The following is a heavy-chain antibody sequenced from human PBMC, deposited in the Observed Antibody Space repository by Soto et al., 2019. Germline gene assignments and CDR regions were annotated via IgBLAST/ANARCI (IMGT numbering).Heavy chain of an antibody. CDR1: GFTFSSYG. V-gene: IGHV3-30*18. D-gene: IGHD3-22*01. CDR2: ISYDESNK. CDR3: ANGVSYYYDSSAELRDAFDI. Sequence: HPGGSLRLSCAASGFTFSSYGMHWVRQAPGKGLEWVAVISYDESNKYYADSVRGRFTIYRDNSKNTLYLQMNSLRAEDTAVYYCANGVSYYYDSSAELRDAFDIWGQGTMVTGSS. J-gene: IGHJ3*02.